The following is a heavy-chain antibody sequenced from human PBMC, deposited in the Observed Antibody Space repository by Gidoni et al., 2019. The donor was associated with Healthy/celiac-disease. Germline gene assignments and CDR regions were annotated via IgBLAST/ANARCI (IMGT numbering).Heavy chain of an antibody. J-gene: IGHJ4*02. D-gene: IGHD1-26*01. CDR1: GFTFSSDG. V-gene: IGHV3-33*01. CDR3: ARDRDEWELLPTA. Sequence: QVQLVESGGGVVQPGRSLRLSCAASGFTFSSDGMHWVRQAPGKGLEWVAVIGYDGSKKYYADSVKGRFTISRDNSKNTLYLQMNSLRAEDTAVYYCARDRDEWELLPTAWGQGTLVTGSS. CDR2: IGYDGSKK.